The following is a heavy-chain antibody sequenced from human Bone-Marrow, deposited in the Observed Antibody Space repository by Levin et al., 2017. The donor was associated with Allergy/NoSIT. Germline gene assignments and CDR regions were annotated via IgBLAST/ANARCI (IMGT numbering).Heavy chain of an antibody. D-gene: IGHD6-13*01. CDR1: GFSFSSNA. J-gene: IGHJ4*02. CDR2: ISDSGSST. V-gene: IGHV3-23*01. CDR3: VKDAGYSSSRYDFDY. Sequence: GGSLRLSCAASGFSFSSNAMSWVRQAPGKGLEWVSVISDSGSSTHYADSVKGRFTISRDNSKNTLYLQMNSLRAEDTAVYYCVKDAGYSSSRYDFDYWGQGILVTVSS.